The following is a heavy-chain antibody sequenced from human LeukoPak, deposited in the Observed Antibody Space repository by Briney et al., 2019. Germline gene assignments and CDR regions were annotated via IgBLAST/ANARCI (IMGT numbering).Heavy chain of an antibody. CDR3: AKVPLIYDSSGNYFDY. J-gene: IGHJ4*02. Sequence: GGSLRLSCAASGFTFDDYAMHWVRQAPGKGLEWVSGISFNSGSIGYADSVKGRFTISRDNAKKSLYLQMNSLRAEDTALYYCAKVPLIYDSSGNYFDYWGQGTLVTVS. V-gene: IGHV3-9*01. CDR1: GFTFDDYA. D-gene: IGHD3-22*01. CDR2: ISFNSGSI.